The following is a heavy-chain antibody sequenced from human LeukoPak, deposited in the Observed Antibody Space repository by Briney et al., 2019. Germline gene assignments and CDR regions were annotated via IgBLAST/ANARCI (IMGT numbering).Heavy chain of an antibody. V-gene: IGHV1-18*01. CDR3: ARDLGYYYGSGSQTLYYYYYGMDV. CDR2: ISAYNGNT. CDR1: GYTFTSYG. D-gene: IGHD3-10*01. J-gene: IGHJ6*02. Sequence: ASVKVSCKASGYTFTSYGISWVRQAPGQGLEWMGWISAYNGNTNYAQKLQGRVTMTTDTSTSTAYMELRSLRSDYTAVYYCARDLGYYYGSGSQTLYYYYYGMDVWGQGTTVTVSS.